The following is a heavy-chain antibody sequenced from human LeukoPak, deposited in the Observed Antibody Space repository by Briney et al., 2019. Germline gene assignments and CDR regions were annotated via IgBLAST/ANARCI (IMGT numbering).Heavy chain of an antibody. Sequence: GGSLRLSCVTSGFTFSRYGMSWVRQAPGKGLEWVSAISGSGGSTHYADSVKGRFTISRDNSKNILYMQMNSLRAEDTAVYYCAKPWREDGDYWSFNYWGQGTLVTVSS. CDR3: AKPWREDGDYWSFNY. V-gene: IGHV3-23*01. CDR1: GFTFSRYG. CDR2: ISGSGGST. D-gene: IGHD4-17*01. J-gene: IGHJ4*02.